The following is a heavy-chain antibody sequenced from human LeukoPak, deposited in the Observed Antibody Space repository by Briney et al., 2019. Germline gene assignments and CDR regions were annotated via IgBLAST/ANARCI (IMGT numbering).Heavy chain of an antibody. CDR3: TTDIRLYDYVWGSYRWWPGHYGMDV. CDR1: GFTFSNAW. Sequence: PGGSLRLSCAASGFTFSNAWMSWVRQAPGKGLEWVGRIKSKTDGGTTDYAAPVKGRSTISRDDPKNTLYLQMNSLKTEDTAVYYCTTDIRLYDYVWGSYRWWPGHYGMDVWGQGTLVTVSS. V-gene: IGHV3-15*01. D-gene: IGHD3-16*02. J-gene: IGHJ6*02. CDR2: IKSKTDGGTT.